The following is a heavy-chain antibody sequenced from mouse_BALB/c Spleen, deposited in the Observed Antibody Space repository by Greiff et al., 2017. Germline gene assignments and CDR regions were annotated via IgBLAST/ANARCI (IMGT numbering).Heavy chain of an antibody. CDR3: ARGGYYYAMDY. CDR2: ISSGSSTI. CDR1: GFTFSSFG. Sequence: EVQGVESGGGLVQPGGSRKLSCAASGFTFSSFGMHWVRQAPEKGLEWVAYISSGSSTIYYADTVKGRFTISRDNPKNTLFLQMTSLKSEDTAMCYCARGGYYYAMDYWGQGTSVTVSS. D-gene: IGHD2-2*01. J-gene: IGHJ4*01. V-gene: IGHV5-17*02.